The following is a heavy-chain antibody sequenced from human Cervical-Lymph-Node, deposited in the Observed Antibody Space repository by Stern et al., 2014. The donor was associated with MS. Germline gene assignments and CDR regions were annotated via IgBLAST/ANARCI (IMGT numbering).Heavy chain of an antibody. CDR1: GYTFTNYA. V-gene: IGHV1-3*01. D-gene: IGHD6-19*01. J-gene: IGHJ6*02. CDR2: VNAGKGNT. Sequence: VQLVQSGAEVKKPGASVKVSCKASGYTFTNYAMHWVRQAPGQGLEWVGCVNAGKGNTKYSQKFQGRVTMTRDTSASTAYMELSSLRSEDTAVYYCARGGSGSSNRFMDVWGQGTTVTVSS. CDR3: ARGGSGSSNRFMDV.